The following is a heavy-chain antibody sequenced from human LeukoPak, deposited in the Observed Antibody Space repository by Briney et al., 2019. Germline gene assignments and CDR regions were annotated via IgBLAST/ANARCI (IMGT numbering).Heavy chain of an antibody. CDR1: GYTFTSYG. CDR3: ARGDIVDPFGYFDY. CDR2: ISAYNGNT. J-gene: IGHJ4*02. D-gene: IGHD2-15*01. V-gene: IGHV1-18*01. Sequence: ASVKVSCKASGYTFTSYGISWVRQAPGQGLEWMGWISAYNGNTNYAQKLQGRVTMTTNTSTSTAYMELRSLRSDDTAVYYCARGDIVDPFGYFDYWGQGTLVTVSS.